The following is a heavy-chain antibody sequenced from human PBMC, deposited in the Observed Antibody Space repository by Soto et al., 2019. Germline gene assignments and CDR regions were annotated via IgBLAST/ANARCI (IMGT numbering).Heavy chain of an antibody. D-gene: IGHD1-26*01. V-gene: IGHV1-69*13. CDR3: ATGDPTNYSGSLVAAFDI. CDR1: GGTFSSYA. J-gene: IGHJ3*02. Sequence: GASVKVSCKASGGTFSSYAISWVRQAPGQGLEWMGGIIPIFGTANYAQKFQGRVTITADESTSTAYMEPSSLRSEDTAVYYCATGDPTNYSGSLVAAFDIWGQGTMVTVSS. CDR2: IIPIFGTA.